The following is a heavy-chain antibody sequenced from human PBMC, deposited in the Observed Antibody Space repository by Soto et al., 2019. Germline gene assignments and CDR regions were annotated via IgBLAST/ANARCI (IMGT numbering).Heavy chain of an antibody. V-gene: IGHV4-4*07. Sequence: PSETLSLTCTVSGGSITDYSWVWIRQPAGKGLEWIGRIFSSGSTNYNPSLKVRITMSLDTSKNQFSLKLNSATATDTAVYFCARDQGVVVTADNWFDTCGQGILVTVSS. CDR1: GGSITDYS. J-gene: IGHJ5*02. D-gene: IGHD2-21*02. CDR3: ARDQGVVVTADNWFDT. CDR2: IFSSGST.